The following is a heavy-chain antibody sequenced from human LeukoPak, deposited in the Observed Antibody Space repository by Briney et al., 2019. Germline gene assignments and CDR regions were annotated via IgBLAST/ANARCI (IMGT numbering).Heavy chain of an antibody. Sequence: GGSLRLSCAASGFTFSSYAMSWVRQAPGKGLEWVSYISSSAITMYYADSVKGRFIISRDNAKNSLYLQMNSLRAEDTAVYYCARANNWNYSYYFDYWGQGTLVTVSS. CDR1: GFTFSSYA. CDR2: ISSSAITM. D-gene: IGHD1-7*01. V-gene: IGHV3-48*04. J-gene: IGHJ4*02. CDR3: ARANNWNYSYYFDY.